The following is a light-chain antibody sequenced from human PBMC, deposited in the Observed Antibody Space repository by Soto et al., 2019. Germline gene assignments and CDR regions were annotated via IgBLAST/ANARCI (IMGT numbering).Light chain of an antibody. V-gene: IGLV2-23*02. J-gene: IGLJ2*01. CDR1: SNDVGSYKF. CDR3: CSYAGDSAFL. Sequence: QSVLTQPPSASGTPGQRVTISCTGSSNDVGSYKFVSWYQQYPGKTPKLIIYEASKRPAGVSSRFTGSKSGNTASLRISGLQAMDEADYYCCSYAGDSAFLFGGGTKLTVL. CDR2: EAS.